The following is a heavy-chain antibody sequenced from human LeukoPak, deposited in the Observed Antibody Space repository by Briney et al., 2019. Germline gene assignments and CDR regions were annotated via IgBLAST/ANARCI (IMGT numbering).Heavy chain of an antibody. CDR3: ARNPEYYYDSSGYFDY. J-gene: IGHJ4*02. V-gene: IGHV3-20*04. Sequence: GGSLRLSCAASGFTFSSYWMHWVRQAPGKGLEWVSGINWNGGSTGYADSVKGRFTISRDNAKNSLYLQMNSLRAEDTALYYCARNPEYYYDSSGYFDYWGQGTLVTVSS. D-gene: IGHD3-22*01. CDR1: GFTFSSYW. CDR2: INWNGGST.